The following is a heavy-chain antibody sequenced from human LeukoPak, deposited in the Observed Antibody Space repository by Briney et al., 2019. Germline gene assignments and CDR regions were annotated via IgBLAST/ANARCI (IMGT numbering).Heavy chain of an antibody. Sequence: GGSLRLSCAASGFSLRSSEMNWVRQAPGKGPEWVAHINSADNVEYYTDSVRGRFTMSRDNAKDLLYLQMNSLRDEDTAVYYCARGDYYDSSGYSQYFQHWGQGTLVTVSS. J-gene: IGHJ1*01. V-gene: IGHV3-48*03. D-gene: IGHD3-22*01. CDR1: GFSLRSSE. CDR3: ARGDYYDSSGYSQYFQH. CDR2: INSADNVE.